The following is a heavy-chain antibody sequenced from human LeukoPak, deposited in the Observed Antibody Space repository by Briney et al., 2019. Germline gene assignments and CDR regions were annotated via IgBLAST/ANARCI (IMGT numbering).Heavy chain of an antibody. CDR1: GGSISSSSYY. CDR3: ARDSAAVVGNWFDP. Sequence: PSETLSLTCIVSGGSISSSSYYWGWIRQPPGKGLEWIGSIYYSGSTYYNPSLKSRVTISVDTSKNQFSLKLSSVTAADTAVYYCARDSAAVVGNWFDPWGQGTLVTVSS. J-gene: IGHJ5*02. D-gene: IGHD6-19*01. CDR2: IYYSGST. V-gene: IGHV4-39*07.